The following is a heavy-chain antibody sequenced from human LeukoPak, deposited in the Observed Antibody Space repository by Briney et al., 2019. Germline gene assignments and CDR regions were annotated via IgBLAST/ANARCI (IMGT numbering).Heavy chain of an antibody. CDR3: ARVWAITDGTAFDI. V-gene: IGHV1-2*02. CDR2: INPNSGGT. CDR1: GYTFTGYY. J-gene: IGHJ3*02. Sequence: ASVKVSCKASGYTFTGYYMHWVRQAPGQGLEWMGWINPNSGGTNYAQKFQGRVTITSDTSISTAYMELSRLRSDDTAVYYCARVWAITDGTAFDIWGQGTMVTVSS. D-gene: IGHD3-3*01.